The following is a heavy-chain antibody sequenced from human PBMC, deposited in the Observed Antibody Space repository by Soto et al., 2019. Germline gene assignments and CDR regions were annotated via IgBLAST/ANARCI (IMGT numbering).Heavy chain of an antibody. CDR3: ARVNWNHDAFDI. D-gene: IGHD1-20*01. Sequence: GGSLRLSCAASGFSVSSKDMSWVRQAPGKGLEWVSVIYSGGSTYYADSVKGRFTISRDNSKNTLYLQMNSLRAEDTAVYYCARVNWNHDAFDIWGQGTIVTVSS. CDR2: IYSGGST. CDR1: GFSVSSKD. V-gene: IGHV3-53*01. J-gene: IGHJ3*02.